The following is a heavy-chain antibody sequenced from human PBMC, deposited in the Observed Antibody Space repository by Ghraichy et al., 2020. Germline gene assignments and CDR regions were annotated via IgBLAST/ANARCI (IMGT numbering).Heavy chain of an antibody. CDR2: ISGSGGST. D-gene: IGHD3-3*01. Sequence: GGSLRLSCAASGFTFSSYAMSWVRQAPGKGLEWVSAISGSGGSTYYADSVKGRFTISRDNSKNTLYLQMNSLRAEDTAVYYCAKSPAPSFWSGYYTNEYFQHWGQGTLVTVSS. CDR1: GFTFSSYA. V-gene: IGHV3-23*01. CDR3: AKSPAPSFWSGYYTNEYFQH. J-gene: IGHJ1*01.